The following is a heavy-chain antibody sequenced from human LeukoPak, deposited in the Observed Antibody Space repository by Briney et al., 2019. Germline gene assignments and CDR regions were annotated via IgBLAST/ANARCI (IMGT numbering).Heavy chain of an antibody. D-gene: IGHD5-18*01. J-gene: IGHJ5*02. CDR3: ARDIVMVTYWFDP. CDR1: GYIFSGYY. CDR2: INPNSGGA. V-gene: IGHV1-2*02. Sequence: GAAVMGSCKASGYIFSGYYMHWVRQAPGQGLEWMGWINPNSGGANYAQKFHGRVTMTRDTSISTAYMELSRLRSDDTAVYYCARDIVMVTYWFDPWGQGTLVTVSS.